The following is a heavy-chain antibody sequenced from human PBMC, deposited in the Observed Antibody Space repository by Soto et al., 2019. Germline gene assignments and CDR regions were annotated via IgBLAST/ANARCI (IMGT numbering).Heavy chain of an antibody. D-gene: IGHD4-17*01. Sequence: SETLSLTCAVYGGSFSGYYWSWIRQPPGKGLEWIGEINHSGSTNYNPSLKSRVTISVDTSKNQFSLKLSSVTAADTAVYYCARGRQGYTQNTVTTDRKDYWGQGTLVTVSS. J-gene: IGHJ4*02. CDR2: INHSGST. V-gene: IGHV4-34*01. CDR3: ARGRQGYTQNTVTTDRKDY. CDR1: GGSFSGYY.